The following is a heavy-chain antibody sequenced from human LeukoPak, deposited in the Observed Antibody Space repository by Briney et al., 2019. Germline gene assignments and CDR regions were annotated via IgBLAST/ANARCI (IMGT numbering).Heavy chain of an antibody. V-gene: IGHV3-15*01. CDR1: GFTFSNAW. CDR3: GGGGY. J-gene: IGHJ4*02. D-gene: IGHD3-16*01. CDR2: IKSKTDGGTP. Sequence: GSLRLSCAASGFTFSNAWMSWVRQAPGKGLEWVGRIKSKTDGGTPDYAAPVKGRFTISRDNAKNSLYLQMNSLRAEDAAVYYCGGGGYWGQGILVIVSS.